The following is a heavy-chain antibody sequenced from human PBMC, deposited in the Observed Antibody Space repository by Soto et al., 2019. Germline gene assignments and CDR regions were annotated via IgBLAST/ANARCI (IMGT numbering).Heavy chain of an antibody. D-gene: IGHD3-16*01. Sequence: SETLSLTCTVSGGSISSGDYYWSWIRQPPGKGLEWIGYISYTGSTYYNPSLKSRVTISVDTSKNQFSLKLSSVTAADTAVYNCARDARLTYVGMDVWGQGTTVTVSS. V-gene: IGHV4-30-4*01. CDR2: ISYTGST. CDR1: GGSISSGDYY. CDR3: ARDARLTYVGMDV. J-gene: IGHJ6*02.